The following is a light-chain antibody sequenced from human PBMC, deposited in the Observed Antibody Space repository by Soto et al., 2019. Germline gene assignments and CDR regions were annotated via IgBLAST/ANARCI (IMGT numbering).Light chain of an antibody. V-gene: IGKV3-15*01. CDR3: QQYNNWPPWT. CDR1: QSVSNN. Sequence: ILMTQSPATLSVSPGERATLSCRASQSVSNNLAWYQQKPGQAPRLLIYDASTRATGIPARFSGSGSGTEFTLTISGPQSEDFAVYYCQQYNNWPPWTFGQGTKVVIK. J-gene: IGKJ1*01. CDR2: DAS.